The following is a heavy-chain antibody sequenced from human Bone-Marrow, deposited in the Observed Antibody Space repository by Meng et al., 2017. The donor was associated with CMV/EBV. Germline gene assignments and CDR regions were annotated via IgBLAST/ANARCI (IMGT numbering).Heavy chain of an antibody. CDR3: ARDLGEGQLVQGDY. CDR2: IIPILGIA. D-gene: IGHD6-6*01. J-gene: IGHJ4*02. Sequence: SVKVSCKASGGTFSSYTISWVRQAPGQGLEWMGRIIPILGIANYAQKFQGRVTITADKSTSTAYMELSSLRSEDTAVYYRARDLGEGQLVQGDYWGQGTLVTVSS. V-gene: IGHV1-69*04. CDR1: GGTFSSYT.